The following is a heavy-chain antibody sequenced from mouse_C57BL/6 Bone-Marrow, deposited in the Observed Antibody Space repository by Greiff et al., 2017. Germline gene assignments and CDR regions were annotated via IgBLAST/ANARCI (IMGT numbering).Heavy chain of an antibody. CDR3: ARSFNWEFAY. J-gene: IGHJ3*01. CDR2: INPSSGYT. Sequence: QVQLQQSGAELARPGASVKMSCKASGYTFTSYTMHWVKQRPGQGLEWIGYINPSSGYTKYNQKFKDKATLTADKSSSTAYMQLSSLTSEDSAVYYCARSFNWEFAYWGQGNVVTVTA. D-gene: IGHD4-1*01. CDR1: GYTFTSYT. V-gene: IGHV1-4*01.